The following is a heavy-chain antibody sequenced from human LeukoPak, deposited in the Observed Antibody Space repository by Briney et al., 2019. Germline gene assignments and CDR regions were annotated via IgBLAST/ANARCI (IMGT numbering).Heavy chain of an antibody. V-gene: IGHV3-7*01. J-gene: IGHJ4*02. Sequence: GGSLRVSCAASGFTFSSYWMSWVRQAPGKGLEWVANIKEGGSEKYYVESVKGRFTISRDNAKNSLFLQMNSLRGEDTAMYYCARGGSSRFGYWGQGTLVTVSS. CDR2: IKEGGSEK. CDR3: ARGGSSRFGY. CDR1: GFTFSSYW. D-gene: IGHD1-26*01.